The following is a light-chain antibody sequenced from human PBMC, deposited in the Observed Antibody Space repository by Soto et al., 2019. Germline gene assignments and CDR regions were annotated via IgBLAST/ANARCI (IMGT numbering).Light chain of an antibody. CDR2: LEQSGSY. V-gene: IGLV4-60*02. CDR1: SGHSSYI. J-gene: IGLJ3*02. CDR3: ETWDTNTWV. Sequence: QAVVTQSSSASASLGSSVNLTCTLSSGHSSYIIAWHQQQPGKAPRFLMKLEQSGSYNKGSGLPDRFSGSSSGADRYLTISNLQFEDEADYYCETWDTNTWVFGGGTKLTVL.